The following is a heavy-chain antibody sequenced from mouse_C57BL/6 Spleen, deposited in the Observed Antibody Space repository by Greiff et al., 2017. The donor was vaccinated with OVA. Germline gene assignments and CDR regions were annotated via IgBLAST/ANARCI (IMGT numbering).Heavy chain of an antibody. CDR3: ARGYGSSYGYAMDY. J-gene: IGHJ4*01. CDR1: GYSITSGYY. D-gene: IGHD1-1*01. CDR2: ISYDGSN. Sequence: EVQLVESGPGLVKPSQSLSLTCSVTGYSITSGYYWNWIRQFPGNKLEWMGYISYDGSNNYNPSLKNRISITRDTSKNQFFLKLNSVTTEDTATYYCARGYGSSYGYAMDYWGQGTSVTVSS. V-gene: IGHV3-6*01.